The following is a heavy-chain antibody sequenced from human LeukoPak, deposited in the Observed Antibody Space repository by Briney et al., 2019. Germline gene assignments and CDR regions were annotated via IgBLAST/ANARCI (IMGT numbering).Heavy chain of an antibody. CDR2: ISGSGGST. CDR3: ARAPYLIWSGYPNPHYYYMDV. D-gene: IGHD3-3*01. Sequence: PGGSLRLSCAASGFTFSSYAMSWVRQAPGKGLEWVSAISGSGGSTYYADSVKGRFTISRDNSKNTLYLQMNSLRAEDTAVYYCARAPYLIWSGYPNPHYYYMDVWGKGTTVTVSS. CDR1: GFTFSSYA. V-gene: IGHV3-23*01. J-gene: IGHJ6*03.